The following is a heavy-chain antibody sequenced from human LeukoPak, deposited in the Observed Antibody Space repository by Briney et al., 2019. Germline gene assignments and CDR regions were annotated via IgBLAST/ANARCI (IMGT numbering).Heavy chain of an antibody. CDR3: ARGAVGASLLFDY. J-gene: IGHJ4*02. V-gene: IGHV3-21*01. CDR2: ISSSSSYI. D-gene: IGHD1-26*01. CDR1: GFTFSSYS. Sequence: GGSLRLSCAASGFTFSSYSMNWVRQAPGKGLEWVSSISSSSSYIYYADSVKGRFTISRDNAKNSLYLQMNGLRAEDTAVYYCARGAVGASLLFDYWGQGTLVTVSS.